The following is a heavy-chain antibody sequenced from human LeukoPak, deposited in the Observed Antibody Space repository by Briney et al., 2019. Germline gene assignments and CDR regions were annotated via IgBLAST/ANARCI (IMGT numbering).Heavy chain of an antibody. D-gene: IGHD3-3*01. V-gene: IGHV1-18*01. CDR3: ARAHTYYDFWSGYSDY. CDR2: ISAYNGNT. Sequence: ASVKVSCKASGYTFTSYGISWVRQAPGQGLEWMGWISAYNGNTNYAQKLQGRVTMTTDTSTSTAYMELRSLRSDDTAVYYCARAHTYYDFWSGYSDYWGQGTLVTVSS. CDR1: GYTFTSYG. J-gene: IGHJ4*02.